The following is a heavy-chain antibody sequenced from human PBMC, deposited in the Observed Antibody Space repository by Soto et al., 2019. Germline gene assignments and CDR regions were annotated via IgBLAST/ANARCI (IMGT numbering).Heavy chain of an antibody. CDR2: IYYSGST. CDR3: AREGAGSVTNYGMDV. V-gene: IGHV4-39*02. Sequence: SETLSLTCTVSGGSISSSSYYWGWIRQPPGKGLEWIGSIYYSGSTYYNPSLKSRVTISVDTSKNQFSLKLSSVTAADTAVYYCAREGAGSVTNYGMDVWGQGTTVTVSS. CDR1: GGSISSSSYY. J-gene: IGHJ6*02. D-gene: IGHD4-17*01.